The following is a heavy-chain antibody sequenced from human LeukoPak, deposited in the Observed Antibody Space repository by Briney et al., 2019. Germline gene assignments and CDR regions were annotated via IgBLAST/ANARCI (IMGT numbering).Heavy chain of an antibody. CDR2: ISSSSSYI. CDR3: ARDPLYCGGDCYFDY. J-gene: IGHJ4*01. Sequence: GGSLRLSCAASGFTFSSYSMNWVRQAPGKGLEWVSSISSSSSYIYYADSVKGRFTISRDNAKNSLYLQMNSLRDEDTAVYYCARDPLYCGGDCYFDYWGQEPWSPSPQ. V-gene: IGHV3-21*01. CDR1: GFTFSSYS. D-gene: IGHD2-21*02.